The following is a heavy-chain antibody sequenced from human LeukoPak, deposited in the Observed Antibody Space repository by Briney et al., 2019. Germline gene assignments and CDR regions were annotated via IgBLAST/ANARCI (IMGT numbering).Heavy chain of an antibody. V-gene: IGHV3-9*01. CDR2: ISWNSGSI. Sequence: GRSLRLSCAASGFTFDDYAMHWVRHAPGKGLEWVSGISWNSGSICYADSVKGRFTISRDNAKNSLYLQMNSLRAEDTALYYCAKGTDMYYDFWRGSAPRGSFDYWGQGTLVTVSS. D-gene: IGHD3-3*01. J-gene: IGHJ4*02. CDR3: AKGTDMYYDFWRGSAPRGSFDY. CDR1: GFTFDDYA.